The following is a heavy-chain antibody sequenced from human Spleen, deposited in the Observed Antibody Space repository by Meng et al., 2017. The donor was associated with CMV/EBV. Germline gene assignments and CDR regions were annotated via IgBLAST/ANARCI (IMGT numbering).Heavy chain of an antibody. CDR1: GFSFGDYA. CDR2: IRTKAFGGTT. CDR3: SRVPCSSISCSYYYGMDV. J-gene: IGHJ6*02. V-gene: IGHV3-49*04. Sequence: GESLKISCKGTGFSFGDYAVSWVRQAPGKGLAWVGFIRTKAFGGTTGYSASVKGRLSISRDDSKSIAYLQMNSLKTEDTGVYYCSRVPCSSISCSYYYGMDVWGQGTAVTVSS. D-gene: IGHD3-10*02.